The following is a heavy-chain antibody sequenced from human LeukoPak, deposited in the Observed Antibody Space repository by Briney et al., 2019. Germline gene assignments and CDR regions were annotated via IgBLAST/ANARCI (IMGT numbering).Heavy chain of an antibody. Sequence: SETLSLTCTVSGGSISSYYWSWIRQPPGKGLEWIGYIYYSGSTNYNPSLKSRVTISVDTSKNQFSLKLSSVTAADTAVYYCARLARYYYGSGIGWFDPWGQGTLVTVSS. J-gene: IGHJ5*02. D-gene: IGHD3-10*01. CDR3: ARLARYYYGSGIGWFDP. CDR1: GGSISSYY. CDR2: IYYSGST. V-gene: IGHV4-59*12.